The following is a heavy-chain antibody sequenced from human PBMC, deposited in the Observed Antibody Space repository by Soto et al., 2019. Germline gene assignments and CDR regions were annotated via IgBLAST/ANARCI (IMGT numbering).Heavy chain of an antibody. CDR3: ARDFAYCGGDCYGGFDY. CDR1: GFTFSSYA. D-gene: IGHD2-21*02. Sequence: GGSLRLSCAASGFTFSSYAMNWVRQAPGKGLEWVSAISGSGGSTYYADSVKGRFTISRDNSKNSLYLQMNSLRAEDTAVYYCARDFAYCGGDCYGGFDYWGQGTLVTVSS. V-gene: IGHV3-23*01. J-gene: IGHJ4*02. CDR2: ISGSGGST.